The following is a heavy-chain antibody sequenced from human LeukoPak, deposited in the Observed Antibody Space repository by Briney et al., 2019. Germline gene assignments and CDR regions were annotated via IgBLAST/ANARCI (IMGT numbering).Heavy chain of an antibody. V-gene: IGHV1-2*02. CDR1: GYTFTGYY. CDR2: INPNSGGT. Sequence: ASVKVSCKASGYTFTGYYMHWVRQAPGRGLEWMGWINPNSGGTNYAQKFQGRVTMTRDTSISTAYMELSRLRSDDTAVYYCAKDGGLLWFGELPRTFYYMDVWGKGTTVTVSS. J-gene: IGHJ6*03. CDR3: AKDGGLLWFGELPRTFYYMDV. D-gene: IGHD3-10*01.